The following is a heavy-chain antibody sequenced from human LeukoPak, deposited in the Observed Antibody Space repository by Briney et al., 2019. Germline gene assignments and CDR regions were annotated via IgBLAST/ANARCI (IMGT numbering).Heavy chain of an antibody. CDR3: AREVATIGAYYFDY. V-gene: IGHV4-30-2*01. J-gene: IGHJ4*02. D-gene: IGHD5-12*01. Sequence: SETLSLTCAVSGGSISSGGYSWSWIRQPPGKGLEWIGYIYHSGSTYYNPSLKSRVTISVDRSKNQFSLKLSSVTAADTAVYYCAREVATIGAYYFDYWGQGTLVTVSS. CDR1: GGSISSGGYS. CDR2: IYHSGST.